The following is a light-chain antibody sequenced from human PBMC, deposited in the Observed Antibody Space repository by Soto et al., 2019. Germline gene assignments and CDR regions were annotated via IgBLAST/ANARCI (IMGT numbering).Light chain of an antibody. CDR3: ETWDSNTHTV. Sequence: QSVLTQSSSASVSLGSSVKLTCTLSSGHSSYIIAWHQQQPGKAPRYLMKLEGSGSYNKGSGVPDRFSGSSSGADRYLTISNLQFEDEADYYCETWDSNTHTVFGGGIKVTVL. CDR1: SGHSSYI. J-gene: IGLJ3*02. V-gene: IGLV4-60*02. CDR2: LEGSGSY.